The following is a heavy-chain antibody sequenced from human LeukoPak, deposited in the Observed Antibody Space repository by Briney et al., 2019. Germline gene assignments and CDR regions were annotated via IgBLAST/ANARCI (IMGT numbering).Heavy chain of an antibody. Sequence: ASVKVSCKASGGTFSSYAISWVRQAPGQGLEWMGWINAGNGNTKYSQKFQGRVTITRDTSASTAYMELSSLRSEDTAVYYCARDPPSYYDSSGYPPGGMDVWGQGTTVTVSS. CDR1: GGTFSSYA. V-gene: IGHV1-3*01. D-gene: IGHD3-22*01. CDR2: INAGNGNT. CDR3: ARDPPSYYDSSGYPPGGMDV. J-gene: IGHJ6*02.